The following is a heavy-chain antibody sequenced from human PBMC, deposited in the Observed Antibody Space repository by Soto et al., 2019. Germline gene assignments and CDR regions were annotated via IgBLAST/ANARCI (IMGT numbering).Heavy chain of an antibody. D-gene: IGHD3-10*01. V-gene: IGHV3-53*01. J-gene: IGHJ4*02. CDR2: IYSGGYT. CDR1: GFTVSNNY. CDR3: AGHPGGGGY. Sequence: EVQLVESGGGLIQPGGSLRLSCAVSGFTVSNNYMSWVRQAPGKGLEGVSVIYSGGYTAYGDSVKGRFTISRDNSKNTLYLKKNSLGAAAPAVFFWAGHPGGGGYWGQGTLVTVSS.